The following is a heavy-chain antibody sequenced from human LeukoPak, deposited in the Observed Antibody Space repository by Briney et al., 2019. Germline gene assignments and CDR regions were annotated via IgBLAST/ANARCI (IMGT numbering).Heavy chain of an antibody. V-gene: IGHV4-61*10. Sequence: SETLSLTCTVSGDSISSGNFYWSWIRQPAGKGLEWIGYIYYSGSTNYNPSLKSRVTISVDTSKNQFSLKLSSVTAADTAVYYCAGADYYDSSYWFDPWGQGTLVTVSS. J-gene: IGHJ5*02. D-gene: IGHD3-22*01. CDR2: IYYSGST. CDR1: GDSISSGNFY. CDR3: AGADYYDSSYWFDP.